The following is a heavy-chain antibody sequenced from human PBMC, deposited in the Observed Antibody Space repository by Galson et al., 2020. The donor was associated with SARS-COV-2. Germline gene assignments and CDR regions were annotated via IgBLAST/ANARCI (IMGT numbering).Heavy chain of an antibody. CDR1: GFTFSSYA. J-gene: IGHJ4*02. CDR2: ISYDGSNK. D-gene: IGHD1-26*01. V-gene: IGHV3-30-3*01. Sequence: GGSLRLSCAASGFTFSSYAMHWVRQAPGEGLEWVAVISYDGSNKYYADSVKGRFTISRDNSKNTLYLQMNSLRAEDTAVYYCARNVGACFDYWGQGTLVTVSS. CDR3: ARNVGACFDY.